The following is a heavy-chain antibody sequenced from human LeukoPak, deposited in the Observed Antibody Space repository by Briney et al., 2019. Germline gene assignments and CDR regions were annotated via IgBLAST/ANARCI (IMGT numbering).Heavy chain of an antibody. CDR1: GGSISSDY. Sequence: SETLSLTCTVSGGSISSDYWTWIRQRPAKGLELMGDVSSSGSTNSNPSLKSRVTISIDTSKNQFSLKLSSVTAADTPVYYCMRRTFLRLANYNYYFFDYWGQGILVTVSS. CDR3: MRRTFLRLANYNYYFFDY. CDR2: VSSSGST. D-gene: IGHD5-24*01. V-gene: IGHV4-4*08. J-gene: IGHJ4*02.